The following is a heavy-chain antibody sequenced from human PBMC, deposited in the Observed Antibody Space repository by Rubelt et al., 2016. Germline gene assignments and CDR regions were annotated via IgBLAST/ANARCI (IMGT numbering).Heavy chain of an antibody. J-gene: IGHJ2*01. CDR1: GYSISSGHY. V-gene: IGHV4-38-2*02. D-gene: IGHD5-12*01. Sequence: QLQLQESGPGLVKPSETLSLTCTVSGYSISSGHYWGWIRQPPGKGLEWIGIIYHSGSTYYNPSLKRRITIIVDTSKNPFSLKLCSVTAADTAVYYCARLGYQTYWYFDLWGRGTLVTVSS. CDR3: ARLGYQTYWYFDL. CDR2: IYHSGST.